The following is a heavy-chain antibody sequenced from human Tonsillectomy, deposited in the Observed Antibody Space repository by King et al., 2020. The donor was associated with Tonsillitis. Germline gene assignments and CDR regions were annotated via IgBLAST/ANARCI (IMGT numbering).Heavy chain of an antibody. V-gene: IGHV3-23*04. CDR1: GFTFSSYV. Sequence: VQLVESGGGLVQPGGSLRLSCAASGFTFSSYVMSWVRQTPGKGLEWISAISGSGGSTYYADSVKGRFTISRDNSKNTLYLQMSSLRAEDTAVYYCAKDSDGGFDYWGQGTLVTVSS. CDR2: ISGSGGST. D-gene: IGHD3-16*01. CDR3: AKDSDGGFDY. J-gene: IGHJ4*02.